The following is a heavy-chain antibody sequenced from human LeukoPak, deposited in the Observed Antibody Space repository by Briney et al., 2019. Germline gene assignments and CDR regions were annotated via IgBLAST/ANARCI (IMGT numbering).Heavy chain of an antibody. CDR3: ARPAATGYYFDY. CDR2: ISHSGSS. Sequence: PSETLSLTCAVSGYSISSGYYWGWTRQPPGEGLEWIGSISHSGSSYYNPSLKSRVTISVDTSKNQFSLKLSSVTAADTAVYYCARPAATGYYFDYWGQGTLVTVSS. D-gene: IGHD2-15*01. CDR1: GYSISSGYY. V-gene: IGHV4-38-2*01. J-gene: IGHJ4*02.